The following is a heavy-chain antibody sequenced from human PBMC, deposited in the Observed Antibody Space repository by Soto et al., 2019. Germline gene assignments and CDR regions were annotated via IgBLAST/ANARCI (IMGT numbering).Heavy chain of an antibody. CDR1: GFTCSSYA. CDR3: AKRRGAGGHFDY. Sequence: GSLRLSCAASGFTCSSYAMGWVRQVPGKGLEWVAVVSIVGSTHYADSLRGRFTISRDNSKNTLSLQMNSLTAEDTAVYFCAKRRGAGGHFDYWGQGALVTVSS. J-gene: IGHJ4*02. V-gene: IGHV3-23*01. CDR2: VSIVGST. D-gene: IGHD2-15*01.